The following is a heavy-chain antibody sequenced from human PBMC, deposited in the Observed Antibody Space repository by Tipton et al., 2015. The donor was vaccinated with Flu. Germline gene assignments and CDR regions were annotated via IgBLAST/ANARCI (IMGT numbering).Heavy chain of an antibody. J-gene: IGHJ3*02. D-gene: IGHD6-19*01. CDR2: IYYSGST. V-gene: IGHV4-61*01. Sequence: TLSLTCTVSGGSVSSGSYYWSWIRQPPGKGLEWIGYIYYSGSTNYNPSLKSRVTISVDTPKNQFSLKLSFVTAADTAVYYCARDRPARVSSGWYRAFDIWGQGTMVTVSS. CDR1: GGSVSSGSYY. CDR3: ARDRPARVSSGWYRAFDI.